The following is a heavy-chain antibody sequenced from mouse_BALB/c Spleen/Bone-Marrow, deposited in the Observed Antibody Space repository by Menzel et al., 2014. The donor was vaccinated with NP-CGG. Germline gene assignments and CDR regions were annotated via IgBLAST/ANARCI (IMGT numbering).Heavy chain of an antibody. J-gene: IGHJ2*01. CDR1: GFNIKDTY. Sequence: VQLKESGAELVKPGASVKLSCTASGFNIKDTYMHWVKQRPEQGLEWIGRIDPANGNTKYDPKFQGKATITADTSSNTTYLRLSSLTSEDTAVYYCANYYYGYYFDSWGQGTTLTVSS. CDR2: IDPANGNT. CDR3: ANYYYGYYFDS. D-gene: IGHD1-1*01. V-gene: IGHV14-3*02.